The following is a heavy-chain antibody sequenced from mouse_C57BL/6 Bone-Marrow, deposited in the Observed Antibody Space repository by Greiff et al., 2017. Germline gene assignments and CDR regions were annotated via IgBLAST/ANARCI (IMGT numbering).Heavy chain of an antibody. CDR1: GFSLTSYG. Sequence: VQLVESGPGLVQPSQSLSITCTVSGFSLTSYGVHWVRQSPGKGLEWLGVIWRGGSTDYNAAFMSRLSITKDNSKSQVFFKMNSLQADDTAIYYCAKSPSDYDGRYFDVWGTGTTVTVSS. CDR3: AKSPSDYDGRYFDV. J-gene: IGHJ1*03. D-gene: IGHD2-4*01. V-gene: IGHV2-5*01. CDR2: IWRGGST.